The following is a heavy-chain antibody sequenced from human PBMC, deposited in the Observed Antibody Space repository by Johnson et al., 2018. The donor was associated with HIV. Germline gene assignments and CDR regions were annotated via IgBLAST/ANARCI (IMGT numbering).Heavy chain of an antibody. CDR3: ARRGYSSSGGAFDI. J-gene: IGHJ3*02. CDR1: GFTFSSYG. CDR2: IRYDGSNK. Sequence: QVQLVESGGGLVKPGGSLRLSCAASGFTFSSYGMHWVRQAPGKGLEWVAFIRYDGSNKYYADSVKGRFTISRDNSKNTLYLQMNSLRAEDTAVYYCARRGYSSSGGAFDIWGQGTMVTVSS. D-gene: IGHD6-6*01. V-gene: IGHV3-30*02.